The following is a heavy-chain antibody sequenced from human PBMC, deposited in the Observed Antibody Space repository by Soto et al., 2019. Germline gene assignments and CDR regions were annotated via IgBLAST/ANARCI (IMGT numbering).Heavy chain of an antibody. D-gene: IGHD3-16*01. CDR3: AETAADVGEGWFDP. CDR1: GYTFTSYG. Sequence: QVQLVQSGAEVKKPGASVKVSCKASGYTFTSYGISWVRQAPGQGLEWMGWISAYNGNTNYAQKLQGRVTMTTDTSTSAAYVELWSTASDVWAVYYCAETAADVGEGWFDPGGQGTLVIVSS. V-gene: IGHV1-18*01. CDR2: ISAYNGNT. J-gene: IGHJ5*02.